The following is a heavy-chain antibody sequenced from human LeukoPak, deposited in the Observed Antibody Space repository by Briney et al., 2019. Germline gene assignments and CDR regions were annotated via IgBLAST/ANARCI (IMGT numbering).Heavy chain of an antibody. CDR1: GIIFSNYW. J-gene: IGHJ4*02. D-gene: IGHD5-18*01. Sequence: GGSLRLSCAASGIIFSNYWMHWVRQAPGKGLVWVSRINRDGSSASYADSVKGRFTISRDNAKNTLYLQMNSLRAEDTAVYYCARGGGYSYGSFDYWGQGTLVTVSS. CDR3: ARGGGYSYGSFDY. CDR2: INRDGSSA. V-gene: IGHV3-74*01.